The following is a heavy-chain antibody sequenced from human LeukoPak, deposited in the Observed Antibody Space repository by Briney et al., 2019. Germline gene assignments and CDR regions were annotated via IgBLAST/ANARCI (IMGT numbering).Heavy chain of an antibody. D-gene: IGHD2-2*01. J-gene: IGHJ5*02. CDR3: AVRYCSSTSCFP. Sequence: SVKVSCTASGGTFSSYAISWVRQAPGQGLEWMGRIIPILGIANYAQKFQGRVTITADKSTSTAYMELSSLRSEDTAVYYCAVRYCSSTSCFPWGQGTLVTVSS. V-gene: IGHV1-69*04. CDR1: GGTFSSYA. CDR2: IIPILGIA.